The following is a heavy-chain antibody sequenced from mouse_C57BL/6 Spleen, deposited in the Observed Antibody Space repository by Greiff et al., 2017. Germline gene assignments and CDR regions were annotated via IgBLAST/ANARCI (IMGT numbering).Heavy chain of an antibody. CDR2: FDPEDGET. J-gene: IGHJ1*03. CDR3: ARSYSALYVYG. V-gene: IGHV14-2*01. CDR1: GFNIQDPY. Sequence: VQLQQSGAELVKPGASVKLSCTASGFNIQDPYMHWLKQRTEQGLEWSGRFDPEDGETKYAPKFQGKATISADTSSNTAYLQLSSLTSEDTAVYYCARSYSALYVYGWGTGTTVTVSS. D-gene: IGHD2-12*01.